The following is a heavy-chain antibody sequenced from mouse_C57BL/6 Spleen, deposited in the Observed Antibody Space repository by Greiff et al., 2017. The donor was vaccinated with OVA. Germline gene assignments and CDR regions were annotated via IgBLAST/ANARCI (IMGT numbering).Heavy chain of an antibody. V-gene: IGHV5-4*03. J-gene: IGHJ2*01. Sequence: EVKLVESGGGLVKPGGSLKLSCAASGFTFSSYAMSWVRQTPEKRLEWVATISDGGSYTYYPDNVKGRFTISRDNAKNNLYLQMSHLKSEDTAMYYCAIYYDYDEGGYFDYWGQGTTLTVSS. D-gene: IGHD2-4*01. CDR3: AIYYDYDEGGYFDY. CDR1: GFTFSSYA. CDR2: ISDGGSYT.